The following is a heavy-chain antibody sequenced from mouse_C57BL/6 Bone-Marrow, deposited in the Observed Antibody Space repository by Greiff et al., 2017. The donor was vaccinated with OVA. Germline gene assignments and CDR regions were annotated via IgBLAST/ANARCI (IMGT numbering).Heavy chain of an antibody. Sequence: EVQLQQSGPELVKPGASVKISCKASGYTFTDYYMNWVKQSHGKSLEWIGDINPNNGGTSYNQKFKGKATLTVDKSSSTAYMELRSLTSEDSAVYYCARYYDGYWAYWGQGTLVTVSA. J-gene: IGHJ3*01. V-gene: IGHV1-26*01. D-gene: IGHD2-3*01. CDR2: INPNNGGT. CDR3: ARYYDGYWAY. CDR1: GYTFTDYY.